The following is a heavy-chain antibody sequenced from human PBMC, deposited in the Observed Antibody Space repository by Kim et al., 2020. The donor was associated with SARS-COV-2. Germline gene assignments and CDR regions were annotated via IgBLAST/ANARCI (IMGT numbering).Heavy chain of an antibody. D-gene: IGHD3-3*02. CDR1: GFTFGDYA. V-gene: IGHV3-49*04. J-gene: IGHJ6*02. CDR3: TRVVLAAGRLFGYYYYYGMDV. Sequence: GGSLRLSCTASGFTFGDYAMSWVRQAPGKGLEWVGFIRSKAYGGTTEYAASVKGRFTISRDDSKSIAYLQMNSLKTEDTAVYYCTRVVLAAGRLFGYYYYYGMDVWGQGTTVTVSS. CDR2: IRSKAYGGTT.